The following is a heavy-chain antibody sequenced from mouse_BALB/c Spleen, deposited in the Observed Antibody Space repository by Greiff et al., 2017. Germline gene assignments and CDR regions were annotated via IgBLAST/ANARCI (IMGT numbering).Heavy chain of an antibody. CDR1: GYTFTSYW. CDR3: TRRGEDFDY. Sequence: LQQPGSELVRPGASVKLSCKASGYTFTSYWMHWVKQRPGQGLEWIGNIYPGSGSTNYDEKFKSKATLTVDTSSSTAYMQLSSLTSEDSAVYYCTRRGEDFDYRGQGTTLTVTS. CDR2: IYPGSGST. J-gene: IGHJ2*01. V-gene: IGHV1S22*01. D-gene: IGHD2-13*01.